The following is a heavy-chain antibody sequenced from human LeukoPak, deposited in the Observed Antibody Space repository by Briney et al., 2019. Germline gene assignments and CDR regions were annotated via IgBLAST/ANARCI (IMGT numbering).Heavy chain of an antibody. CDR3: ARIFSYGSFDY. J-gene: IGHJ4*02. V-gene: IGHV4-59*01. CDR1: GGSISNYY. CDR2: IYYSGST. D-gene: IGHD5-18*01. Sequence: SETLPLTCTVSGGSISNYYWSWIRQPPGKGLEWIGYIYYSGSTNYNPSLESRVTISVDTSKNQFSLKLRSVTAADTAVYYCARIFSYGSFDYWGQGTLVTVSS.